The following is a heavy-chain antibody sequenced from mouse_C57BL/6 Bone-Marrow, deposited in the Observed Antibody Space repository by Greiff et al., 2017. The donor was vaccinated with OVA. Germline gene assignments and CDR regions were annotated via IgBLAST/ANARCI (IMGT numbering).Heavy chain of an antibody. D-gene: IGHD4-1*01. Sequence: VKLQQPGAELVKPGASVKLSCKASGYTFTSYWMQWVKQRPGQGLEWIGEINPSDSYTNYNQKFKGKATLTVDTSSSTAYMQLISLTSEDSAVYYCAGLGPFDYWGQGTTLTVSA. J-gene: IGHJ2*01. CDR2: INPSDSYT. V-gene: IGHV1-50*01. CDR3: AGLGPFDY. CDR1: GYTFTSYW.